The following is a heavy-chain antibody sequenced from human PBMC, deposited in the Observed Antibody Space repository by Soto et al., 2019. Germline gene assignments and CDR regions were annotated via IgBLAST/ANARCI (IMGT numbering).Heavy chain of an antibody. J-gene: IGHJ6*02. Sequence: QVQLVQSGAEVKKPGSSVKVSCKASGGTFSSYAISRVRQAPGHVLEWMGGIIPISGTAKYAQKIQGRVTTTADESTSRAHMERSSLGSEDTAVYYCARSQGSSTSIEIYYYSYYGMDVWGQGTTVTVSS. CDR1: GGTFSSYA. D-gene: IGHD2-2*01. CDR3: ARSQGSSTSIEIYYYSYYGMDV. CDR2: IIPISGTA. V-gene: IGHV1-69*01.